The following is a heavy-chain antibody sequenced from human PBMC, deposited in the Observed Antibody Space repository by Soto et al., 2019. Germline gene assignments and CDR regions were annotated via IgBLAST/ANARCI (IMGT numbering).Heavy chain of an antibody. CDR1: GGSISSSSYY. V-gene: IGHV4-39*01. D-gene: IGHD2-2*01. CDR3: ARYQLLFYYYYGMDV. Sequence: KPSETLSLTCTVSGGSISSSSYYWGWIRQPPGKGLEWIGSIYYSGSTYYNPSLKSRVTISVDTSKNQFSLKLSSVTAADTAVYYCARYQLLFYYYYGMDVWGQGTTVTVSS. J-gene: IGHJ6*02. CDR2: IYYSGST.